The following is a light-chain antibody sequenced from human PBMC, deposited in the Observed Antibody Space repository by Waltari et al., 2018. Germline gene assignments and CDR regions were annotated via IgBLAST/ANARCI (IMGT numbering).Light chain of an antibody. CDR2: EVS. CDR1: SSDVXXYNY. J-gene: IGLJ2*01. CDR3: SSYTSSSTPDXV. V-gene: IGLV2-14*01. Sequence: QSAXTQPASVSGXPGQSITIXCTGTSSDVXXYNYVSWXQQHPGKAPKLMIYEVSNRPSGVSXRFSGSKSGNTASLTXSGLQAEDEADYYCSSYTSSSTPDXVFGGGTKLTVL.